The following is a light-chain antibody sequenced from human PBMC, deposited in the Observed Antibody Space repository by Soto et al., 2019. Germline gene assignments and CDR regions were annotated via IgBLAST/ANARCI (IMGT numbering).Light chain of an antibody. Sequence: DIQMTQSPSTLSASVGDRVTITCRATQDIVKRVAWYQQKPGKAPELLIYDASTLETAVPSRFSGSGSGTEFTLSVSRLQPEDFATYFCQNFCRSFTFGPGTTVNI. CDR1: QDIVKR. CDR3: QNFCRSFT. J-gene: IGKJ3*01. CDR2: DAS. V-gene: IGKV1-5*01.